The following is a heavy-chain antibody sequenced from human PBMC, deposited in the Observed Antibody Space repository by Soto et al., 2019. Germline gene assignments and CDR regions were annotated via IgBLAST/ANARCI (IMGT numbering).Heavy chain of an antibody. V-gene: IGHV3-7*01. J-gene: IGHJ4*02. Sequence: GGSLRLSCAASGFTFSSYRMSWVRQAPGKGLEWVANIKQDGSEKYYVDSVKGRLPISRDNAKNSLYLQMNSLRVEDTAVYYCARDPFFGGYDFFDYWGQGTLVTVSS. D-gene: IGHD5-12*01. CDR3: ARDPFFGGYDFFDY. CDR2: IKQDGSEK. CDR1: GFTFSSYR.